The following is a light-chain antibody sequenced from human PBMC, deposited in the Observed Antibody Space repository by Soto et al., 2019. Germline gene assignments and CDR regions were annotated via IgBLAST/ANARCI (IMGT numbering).Light chain of an antibody. CDR2: GAS. CDR1: QSVTNNY. V-gene: IGKV3-20*01. Sequence: EIVLTQSPGTLSLSPGERATLSCRASQSVTNNYLAWYQHKSGQAPRLLINGASIRADGIPDRFSGSGSETDFTLTISRLEPEDSAVYYCQQCSFSPRTFGQGTKVDIK. J-gene: IGKJ1*01. CDR3: QQCSFSPRT.